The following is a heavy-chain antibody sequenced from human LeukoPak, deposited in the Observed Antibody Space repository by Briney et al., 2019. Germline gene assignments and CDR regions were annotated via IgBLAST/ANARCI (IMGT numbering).Heavy chain of an antibody. CDR1: GGTFSSYA. J-gene: IGHJ4*02. CDR2: IIPILGLT. D-gene: IGHD1-26*01. Sequence: GASVKVSCKASGGTFSSYAISWVRQAPGQGLEWMGRIIPILGLTNYAQKFQGRVTITTDKSTSAAYMELSSLRSEDTAVYYCAREAVVGATRASIDYWGQGTLVTVSS. V-gene: IGHV1-69*04. CDR3: AREAVVGATRASIDY.